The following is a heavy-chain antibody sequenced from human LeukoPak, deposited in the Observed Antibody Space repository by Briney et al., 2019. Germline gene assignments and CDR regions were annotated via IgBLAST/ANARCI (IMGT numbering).Heavy chain of an antibody. Sequence: PSETLSLTCAVYGGSFSGYYWSWIRQPPGKGLEWIGEINHSGSTNYNPSLKSRVTISVDTSKNQFSLKLSSVTAADTAVYYCARDSGPFDIWGQGTMVTVSS. J-gene: IGHJ3*02. CDR2: INHSGST. D-gene: IGHD2-21*01. CDR1: GGSFSGYY. CDR3: ARDSGPFDI. V-gene: IGHV4-34*01.